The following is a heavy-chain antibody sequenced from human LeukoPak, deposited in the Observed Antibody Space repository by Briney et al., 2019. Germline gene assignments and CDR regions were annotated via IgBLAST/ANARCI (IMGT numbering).Heavy chain of an antibody. J-gene: IGHJ4*02. CDR2: IDPSDSYT. Sequence: RGGALMIYCKGSGYSFNSYWIGWVRQMPGKGLEWMGRIDPSDSYTNYRPSFQGHVTISADKSISTAYRQWSSLKASDTAMSYCARSTGIAVFDYWGQGTLVTASS. CDR3: ARSTGIAVFDY. D-gene: IGHD6-13*01. V-gene: IGHV5-10-1*01. CDR1: GYSFNSYW.